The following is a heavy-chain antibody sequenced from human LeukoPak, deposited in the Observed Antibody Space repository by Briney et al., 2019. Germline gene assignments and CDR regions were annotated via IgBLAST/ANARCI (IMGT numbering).Heavy chain of an antibody. D-gene: IGHD1-14*01. J-gene: IGHJ3*02. CDR2: TYYRSKRYN. CDR1: RDSDFSNSAA. CDR3: ARGGAGGMAFDI. Sequence: SQTLSLTGAISRDSDFSNSAAWNWIRQSPSRGLEWLGRTYYRSKRYNDYAVSVKSRLTINPDTSKNQFSLQLNSVTPEDTAVYYCARGGAGGMAFDIWGQGTMVTVSS. V-gene: IGHV6-1*01.